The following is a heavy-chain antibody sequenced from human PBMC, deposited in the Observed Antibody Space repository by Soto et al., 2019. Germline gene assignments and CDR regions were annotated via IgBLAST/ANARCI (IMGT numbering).Heavy chain of an antibody. Sequence: PGGSLRLSCEASGFTFSGYRMSWVRQAPGKGLEWVADIKHDGSVQYYVDSVKGRLTISRDNAKKQLYLQMNGLRAEDTALYYCARAPYSNAWYRFDLWGQGTLVTVSS. CDR2: IKHDGSVQ. V-gene: IGHV3-7*03. D-gene: IGHD4-4*01. CDR3: ARAPYSNAWYRFDL. CDR1: GFTFSGYR. J-gene: IGHJ4*02.